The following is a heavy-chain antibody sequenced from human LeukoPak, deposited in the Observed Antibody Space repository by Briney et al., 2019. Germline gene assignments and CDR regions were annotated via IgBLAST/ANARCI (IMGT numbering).Heavy chain of an antibody. CDR3: ARHNGLSRFHLHL. Sequence: SETLSLTCNVSGDSISSYYWSWLRQSPEKGLEWIGYIFYSGANNYNPSLKSRVTISVDTSKNQISLKLRSVTAADTAVYYCARHNGLSRFHLHLWAPGTRVRVTS. J-gene: IGHJ5*02. CDR2: IFYSGAN. CDR1: GDSISSYY. V-gene: IGHV4-59*01. D-gene: IGHD3-3*01.